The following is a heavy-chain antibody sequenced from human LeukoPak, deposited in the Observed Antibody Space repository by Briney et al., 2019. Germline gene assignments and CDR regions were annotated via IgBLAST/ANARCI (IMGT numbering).Heavy chain of an antibody. D-gene: IGHD7-27*01. V-gene: IGHV3-7*01. CDR3: ASGDNFDY. J-gene: IGHJ4*02. CDR1: GFTFSDYY. Sequence: PGGSLRLSCAASGFTFSDYYMSWIRQAPGKGLEWVANINQSGNETYYVDSVKGRFTISRDNAKKSLFLQMNSLTVDDTAVYHCASGDNFDYWGQGALVTVTS. CDR2: INQSGNET.